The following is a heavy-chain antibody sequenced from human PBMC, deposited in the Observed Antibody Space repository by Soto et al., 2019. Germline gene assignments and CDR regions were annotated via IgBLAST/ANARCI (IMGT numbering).Heavy chain of an antibody. J-gene: IGHJ5*02. CDR2: IYYSGST. Sequence: PSETLSLPCTVSGGTISGGDYYWSWIRQPPGKGLEWIGYIYYSGSTYYNPSLKSRLTISVDPSKNRFSLKLSSVTAADTAVYYCARVLAAAGYNWFDPWGQGTLVTVSS. V-gene: IGHV4-30-4*02. CDR1: GGTISGGDYY. CDR3: ARVLAAAGYNWFDP. D-gene: IGHD6-13*01.